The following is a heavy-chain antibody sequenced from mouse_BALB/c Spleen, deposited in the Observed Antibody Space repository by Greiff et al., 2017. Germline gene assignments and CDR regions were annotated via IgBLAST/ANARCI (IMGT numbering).Heavy chain of an antibody. CDR3: ARTYYGNYEYFDV. J-gene: IGHJ1*01. Sequence: VQLKQSGPELVKPGASVKMSCKASGYTFTSYVMHWVKQKPGQGLEWIGYINPYNDGTKYNEKFKGKATLTSDKSSSTAYMELSSLTSEDSAVYYCARTYYGNYEYFDVWGAGTTVTVSS. V-gene: IGHV1-14*01. CDR2: INPYNDGT. CDR1: GYTFTSYV. D-gene: IGHD2-10*01.